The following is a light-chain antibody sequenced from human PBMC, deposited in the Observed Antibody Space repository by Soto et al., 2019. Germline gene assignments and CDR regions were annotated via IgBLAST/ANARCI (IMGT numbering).Light chain of an antibody. CDR1: ESVSSN. V-gene: IGKV3-15*01. J-gene: IGKJ1*01. CDR2: GAS. CDR3: QKYKIRPWT. Sequence: VMTQSPASLSVSPGERATISCRASESVSSNLAWYQQKPGQGPRLLIYGASTRATGIPARFSVSGSGTEFTLTSNSLQSEDFADYYCQKYKIRPWTFCPGTKVEIK.